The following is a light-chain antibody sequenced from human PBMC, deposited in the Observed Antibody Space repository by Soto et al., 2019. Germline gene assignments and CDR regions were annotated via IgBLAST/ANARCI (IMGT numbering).Light chain of an antibody. CDR1: QSVSSY. CDR3: QQYNNWPPWT. Sequence: EIVMTQSPDTLSVSPGERATLSCRASQSVSSYLAWYQQKPGQAPRLLIYGASTRATGIPARFSGSGSGTEFTLTISSLQSEDFAVYYCQQYNNWPPWTFGQGTKVDIK. CDR2: GAS. J-gene: IGKJ1*01. V-gene: IGKV3-15*01.